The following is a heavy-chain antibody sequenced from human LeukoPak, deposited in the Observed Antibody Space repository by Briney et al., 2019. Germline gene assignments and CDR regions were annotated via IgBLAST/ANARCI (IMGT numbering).Heavy chain of an antibody. Sequence: SETLTLTCTVSGGSISSYYWRWVRQFPGKGLVWIGYISESGSTNYSPSLESRVTISVDTSKNKFFLILSSLTAADTAVYYCARRGGTVVGDTGYHYWYFDNWGQGTLVTVSS. CDR3: ARRGGTVVGDTGYHYWYFDN. J-gene: IGHJ4*02. CDR2: ISESGST. D-gene: IGHD5-12*01. CDR1: GGSISSYY. V-gene: IGHV4-59*08.